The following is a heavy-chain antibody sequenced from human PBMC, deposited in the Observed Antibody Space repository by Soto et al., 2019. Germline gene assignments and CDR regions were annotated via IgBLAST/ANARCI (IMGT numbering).Heavy chain of an antibody. V-gene: IGHV1-18*01. Sequence: GASVKVSCKASGYTFTSYGISWVRQAPGQGLEWMGWISAYNGNTNYAQKLQGRATMTTDTSTSTAYMELRSLRSDDTAVYYCARSEDYYDSSGYGDYWGQGTLVTVSS. CDR2: ISAYNGNT. J-gene: IGHJ4*02. CDR3: ARSEDYYDSSGYGDY. CDR1: GYTFTSYG. D-gene: IGHD3-22*01.